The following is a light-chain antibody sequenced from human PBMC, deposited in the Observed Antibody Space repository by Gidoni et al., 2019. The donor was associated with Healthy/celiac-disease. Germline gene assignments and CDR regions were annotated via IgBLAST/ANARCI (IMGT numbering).Light chain of an antibody. J-gene: IGLJ2*01. CDR1: SPNIGAGYD. V-gene: IGLV1-40*01. CDR2: RNS. Sequence: SVLTQPPSVSGAPGQRVTISCTGSSPNIGAGYDVHWYQQLPGTAPKLLIYRNSNRPSGVPDRFSGSKSGTSASLAITGLQAEDEADYYCQSYDSSLSGVVFGGGTKLTVL. CDR3: QSYDSSLSGVV.